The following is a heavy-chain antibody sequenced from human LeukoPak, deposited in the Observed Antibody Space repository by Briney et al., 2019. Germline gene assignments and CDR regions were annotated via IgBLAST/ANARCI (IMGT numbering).Heavy chain of an antibody. CDR2: ISYDGSNK. Sequence: QAGGSLRLSCAASGFTFSSYGMHWVRQAPGKGLEWVAVISYDGSNKYYADSVKGRFTISRDNSKNTLYLQMNSLRAEDTAVYYCAKDPSLAYWGQGTLVTVSS. J-gene: IGHJ4*02. D-gene: IGHD1-26*01. CDR1: GFTFSSYG. CDR3: AKDPSLAY. V-gene: IGHV3-30*18.